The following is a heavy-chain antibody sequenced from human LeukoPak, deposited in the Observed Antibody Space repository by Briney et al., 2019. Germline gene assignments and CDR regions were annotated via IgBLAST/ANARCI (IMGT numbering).Heavy chain of an antibody. CDR2: IKSNGDGGTT. D-gene: IGHD1-26*01. Sequence: GGSLGLSCAASGFTFSHAWMTWVRQAPGKGLEWVGHIKSNGDGGTTDYAAPVKGRFTISRDDSKTTVHLQMNSLKTEDTAIYYCSGLGWGWGQGTLVTVSS. J-gene: IGHJ4*02. V-gene: IGHV3-15*01. CDR3: SGLGWG. CDR1: GFTFSHAW.